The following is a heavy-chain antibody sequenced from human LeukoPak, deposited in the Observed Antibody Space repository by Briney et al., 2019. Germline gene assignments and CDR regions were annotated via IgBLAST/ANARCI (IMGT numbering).Heavy chain of an antibody. V-gene: IGHV3-21*01. Sequence: GGSLGLSCAASGFTFSSYSMNWVRQAPGKGLEWVSSISSSSSYIYYADSVKGRFTISRDNAKNSLYLQMNSLRAEDTAVYYCARDLSSWYHYFDYWGQGTLVTVSS. CDR3: ARDLSSWYHYFDY. CDR1: GFTFSSYS. D-gene: IGHD6-13*01. J-gene: IGHJ4*02. CDR2: ISSSSSYI.